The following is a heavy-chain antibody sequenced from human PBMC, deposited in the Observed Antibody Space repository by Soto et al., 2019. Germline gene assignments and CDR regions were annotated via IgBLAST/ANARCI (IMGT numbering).Heavy chain of an antibody. D-gene: IGHD1-1*01. CDR1: GFTGSGNY. J-gene: IGHJ4*02. CDR3: ASTRGSSYEY. CDR2: IYNGGGT. V-gene: IGHV3-53*02. Sequence: EVQLVETGGGLIQPGGSLRLSCAASGFTGSGNYMSWVRQAPGKGLEWVSVIYNGGGTYYADSVKGRFTISRDNSKNTLYLQMNRLRAEDTAVYYCASTRGSSYEYWGQGTRVPVSS.